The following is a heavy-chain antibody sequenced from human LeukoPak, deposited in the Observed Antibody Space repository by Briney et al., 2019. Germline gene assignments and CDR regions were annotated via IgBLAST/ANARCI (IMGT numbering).Heavy chain of an antibody. CDR2: INHSGST. Sequence: SETLSLTCAVYGGSFSGYYWSWIRQPPGKGLEWIGEINHSGSTNYNPSLKSRVTISVDTSKNQFSLKLSSVTAADTAVYYCARNPGTIGSGLIAYYYYYYMDVWGKGTTVTVSS. CDR3: ARNPGTIGSGLIAYYYYYYMDV. D-gene: IGHD6-19*01. CDR1: GGSFSGYY. J-gene: IGHJ6*03. V-gene: IGHV4-34*01.